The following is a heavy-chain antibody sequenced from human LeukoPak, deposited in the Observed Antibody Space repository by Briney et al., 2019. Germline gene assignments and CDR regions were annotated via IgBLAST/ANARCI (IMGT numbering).Heavy chain of an antibody. CDR3: ARDYPPD. Sequence: GGSLRLSCAASGFSFSTYGMHWVRQAPGKGLVWVSRINSDGKTTTYADSVKGRFTISRDNAQSTLYLQMNSLSAEDTAVYYCARDYPPDWGQGTLVTVSA. V-gene: IGHV3-74*01. J-gene: IGHJ4*02. CDR1: GFSFSTYG. CDR2: INSDGKTT.